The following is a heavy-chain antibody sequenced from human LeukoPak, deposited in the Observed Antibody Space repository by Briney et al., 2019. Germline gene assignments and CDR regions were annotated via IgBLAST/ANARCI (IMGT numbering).Heavy chain of an antibody. CDR2: LYDSGST. CDR3: ARHTRPGYSGYENASDI. D-gene: IGHD5-12*01. J-gene: IGHJ3*02. Sequence: SSETLSLICTVSGGSISSSGYNWDWIRQPPGKGLEWIGNLYDSGSTYYNPSLKSRVTISVDTSNNQFSLKLSSVTAADTAVYYCARHTRPGYSGYENASDIWGQGTMVTVSS. CDR1: GGSISSSGYN. V-gene: IGHV4-39*01.